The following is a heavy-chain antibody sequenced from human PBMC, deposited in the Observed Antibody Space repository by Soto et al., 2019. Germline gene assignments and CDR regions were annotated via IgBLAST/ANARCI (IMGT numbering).Heavy chain of an antibody. CDR1: GDSIISSDFY. J-gene: IGHJ5*02. CDR2: IFYLGSS. CDR3: ARHSLALRKNNWFDP. D-gene: IGHD3-3*02. Sequence: QLQLQESGPGLVKPSETLSLTCTVSGDSIISSDFYWGWVRQPPGKGLEWIGSIFYLGSSYYNPSRKSRVTISVETSKTQFSLRLRSVTAADTAFYFCARHSLALRKNNWFDPWGQGIMVTVSS. V-gene: IGHV4-39*01.